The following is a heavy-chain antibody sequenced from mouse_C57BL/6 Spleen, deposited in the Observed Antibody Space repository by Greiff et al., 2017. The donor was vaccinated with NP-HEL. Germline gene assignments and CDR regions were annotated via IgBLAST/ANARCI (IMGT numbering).Heavy chain of an antibody. V-gene: IGHV1-59*01. CDR3: VYAMDY. CDR1: GYTFTSYW. Sequence: QVQLQQPGAELVRPGTSVKLSCKASGYTFTSYWMHWVKQRPGQGLEWIGVIDPSDSYTNYNQKFKGKATLTVDTSSSTAYMQLRSLTSEDSAVYYCVYAMDYWGQGTSVTVSS. J-gene: IGHJ4*01. CDR2: IDPSDSYT.